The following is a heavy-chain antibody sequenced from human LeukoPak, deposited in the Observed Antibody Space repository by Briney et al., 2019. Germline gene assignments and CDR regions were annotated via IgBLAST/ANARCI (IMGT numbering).Heavy chain of an antibody. CDR1: GDTFSNYA. V-gene: IGHV1-69*13. J-gene: IGHJ5*02. D-gene: IGHD1-14*01. CDR3: AITGSHRRFDP. CDR2: IIPIFGTA. Sequence: SVKVSCKATGDTFSNYAISWVRQAPGQRLEWMGGIIPIFGTANYAQKFQGRVTITADESTSTAYMELSSLIFEDTAVYYCAITGSHRRFDPWGQGTLVTVSS.